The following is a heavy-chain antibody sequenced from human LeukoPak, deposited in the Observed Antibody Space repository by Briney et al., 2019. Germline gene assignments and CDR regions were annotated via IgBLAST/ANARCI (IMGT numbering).Heavy chain of an antibody. CDR1: GFTFNNYA. CDR2: ISGSGGST. CDR3: AKGLGGTWIRHYFDY. Sequence: GGSLRLSCAASGFTFNNYAMSWVRQAPGKGLEWVSVISGSGGSTYYADSVKGRFTISRDNSKNTLYVQMNSLRAEDTAVYYCAKGLGGTWIRHYFDYWGQGTLVTVSS. J-gene: IGHJ4*02. V-gene: IGHV3-23*01. D-gene: IGHD1-1*01.